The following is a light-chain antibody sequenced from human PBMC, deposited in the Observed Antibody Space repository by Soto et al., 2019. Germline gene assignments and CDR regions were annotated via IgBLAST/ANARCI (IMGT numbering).Light chain of an antibody. J-gene: IGKJ5*01. V-gene: IGKV3-11*01. CDR2: DAS. Sequence: EVVLTQSPATLSLSPGERATLSCRASQSVNTYIAWYQQKPGQAPRLLIFDASNRASGVPARFSGSGSGTDFTLTISSPEPEDFAVYYCQHFSNWPPITFGQGTRLEIK. CDR3: QHFSNWPPIT. CDR1: QSVNTY.